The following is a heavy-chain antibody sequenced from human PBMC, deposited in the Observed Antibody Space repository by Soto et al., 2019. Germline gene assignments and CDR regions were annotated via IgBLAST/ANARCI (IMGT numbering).Heavy chain of an antibody. CDR1: GSTFTAYY. Sequence: QVQLVQSGAEVKKPGASVKVSCKASGSTFTAYYMHWVRQAPGQGLEWMGWINPNSGGTYHAQNFQGRVTMTRDTSTTTAYMELASLRSDDTAVYYCARGGGRGYNELDPWGHGTLVIVSS. CDR3: ARGGGRGYNELDP. V-gene: IGHV1-2*02. CDR2: INPNSGGT. J-gene: IGHJ5*02. D-gene: IGHD5-12*01.